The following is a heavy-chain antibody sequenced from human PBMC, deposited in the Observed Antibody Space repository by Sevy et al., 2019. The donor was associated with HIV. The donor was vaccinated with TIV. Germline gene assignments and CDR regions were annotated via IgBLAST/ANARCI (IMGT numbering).Heavy chain of an antibody. CDR2: ISYDGSSK. D-gene: IGHD2-15*01. Sequence: GGSLRLSCAASGFSVSSHAMHWVRQAPGKGLEWVALISYDGSSKYYSDSVKGRLTISRDNSKNTLYLQMNSLRPEDPALYYCSRDAGYSVGWYPSDYWGQGTLVTVSS. J-gene: IGHJ4*02. CDR3: SRDAGYSVGWYPSDY. CDR1: GFSVSSHA. V-gene: IGHV3-30-3*01.